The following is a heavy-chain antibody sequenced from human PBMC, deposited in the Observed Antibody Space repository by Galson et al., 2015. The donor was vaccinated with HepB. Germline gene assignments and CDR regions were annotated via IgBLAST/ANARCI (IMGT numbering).Heavy chain of an antibody. J-gene: IGHJ6*02. D-gene: IGHD6-13*01. CDR1: GGTFSSYA. V-gene: IGHV1-69*13. CDR2: IIPIFGTA. Sequence: SVKVSCKASGGTFSSYAISWVRQAPGQGLEWMGGIIPIFGTANYAQKFQGRVTITADESTSTAYMELSSLRSEDTAVYYCARVPYSSSWTDYYYYYGMDVWGQGTTVTVSS. CDR3: ARVPYSSSWTDYYYYYGMDV.